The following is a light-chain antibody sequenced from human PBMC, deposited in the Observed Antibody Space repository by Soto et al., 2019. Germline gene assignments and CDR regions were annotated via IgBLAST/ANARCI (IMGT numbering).Light chain of an antibody. J-gene: IGKJ2*01. Sequence: EIVLTQSPATLSLSPGERATLSCRASQSVSSYLAWYQQKPGQAPRLLIYDASNRATGIPARFSGSGSGTDFTLTISGLQSEDFAVHYCQQYNNWPPYTFGQGTKVDIK. CDR3: QQYNNWPPYT. CDR2: DAS. CDR1: QSVSSY. V-gene: IGKV3-11*01.